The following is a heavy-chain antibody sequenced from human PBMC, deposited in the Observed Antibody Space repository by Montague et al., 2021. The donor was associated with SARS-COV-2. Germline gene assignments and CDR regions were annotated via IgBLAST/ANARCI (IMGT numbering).Heavy chain of an antibody. Sequence: SLSLSLAASGSTFSSYAMHWVRQAPGKGLEWVAVISYDGSNKYYADSVKGRFTISRDNSKNTLYLQMNSLRAEDTAVYYCARAAQKQYVLLWFGELLHDAFDIWGQGTMVTVSS. CDR3: ARAAQKQYVLLWFGELLHDAFDI. D-gene: IGHD3-10*01. J-gene: IGHJ3*02. CDR2: ISYDGSNK. V-gene: IGHV3-30-3*01. CDR1: GSTFSSYA.